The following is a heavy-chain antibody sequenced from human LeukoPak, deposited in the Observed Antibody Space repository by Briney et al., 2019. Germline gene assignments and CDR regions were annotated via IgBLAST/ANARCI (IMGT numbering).Heavy chain of an antibody. CDR3: ARGPPWGGTMIVVVDYSYFDY. D-gene: IGHD3-22*01. CDR2: ISSSSSTI. J-gene: IGHJ4*02. Sequence: QTGGSLRLSCAASGFTFSSYSMNWVRQAPGKGLEWVSYISSSSSTIYYADSVKGRFTISRDNAKNSLYLQMNSLRDEDTAVYYCARGPPWGGTMIVVVDYSYFDYWGQGALVTVSS. CDR1: GFTFSSYS. V-gene: IGHV3-48*02.